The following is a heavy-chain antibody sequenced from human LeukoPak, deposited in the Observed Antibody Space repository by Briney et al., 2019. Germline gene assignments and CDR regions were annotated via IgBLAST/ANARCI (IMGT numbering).Heavy chain of an antibody. CDR1: GYTFTSYA. CDR3: ASELHSGYSSGWSQTPANWFDP. D-gene: IGHD6-19*01. V-gene: IGHV7-4-1*02. CDR2: INTKTGNP. J-gene: IGHJ5*02. Sequence: ASVKVSYKASGYTFTSYAMNWLRQAPGQGLEWMGWINTKTGNPTYAQGFTGRFVFSLDTSVSTAYLQISSLKAEDTAVYYCASELHSGYSSGWSQTPANWFDPWGQGTLVTVSS.